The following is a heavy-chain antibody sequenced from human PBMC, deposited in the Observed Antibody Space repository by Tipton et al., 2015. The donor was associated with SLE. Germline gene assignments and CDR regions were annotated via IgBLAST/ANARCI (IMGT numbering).Heavy chain of an antibody. CDR1: GDSISSYY. CDR2: FYTSGGT. J-gene: IGHJ4*02. V-gene: IGHV4-4*09. Sequence: PGLVKPSETLSLTCSVSGDSISSYYWSWIRQPAGKGLEWIGHFYTSGGTNYNPSLKSRLTISVDTSKRQVSLKLRSVTAADTAVFYCARGRDNSGWYPYYFDSWGQGALVTVSS. D-gene: IGHD6-19*01. CDR3: ARGRDNSGWYPYYFDS.